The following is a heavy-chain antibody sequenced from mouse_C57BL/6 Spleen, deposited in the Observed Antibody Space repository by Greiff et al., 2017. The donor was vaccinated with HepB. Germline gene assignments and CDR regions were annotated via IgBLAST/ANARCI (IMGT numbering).Heavy chain of an antibody. CDR3: IREDYEKFAY. CDR1: GYTFTDYE. Sequence: VKLMESGAELVRPGASVTLSCKASGYTFTDYEMHWVKQTPVHGLEWIGAIDPETGGTAYNQKFKGKAILTADKSSSTAYMELRSLTSEDSAVYYCIREDYEKFAYWGQGTLVTVSA. V-gene: IGHV1-15*01. J-gene: IGHJ3*01. CDR2: IDPETGGT. D-gene: IGHD2-4*01.